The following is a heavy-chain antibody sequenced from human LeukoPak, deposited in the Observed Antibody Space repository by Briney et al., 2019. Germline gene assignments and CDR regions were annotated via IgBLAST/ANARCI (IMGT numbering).Heavy chain of an antibody. J-gene: IGHJ4*02. V-gene: IGHV4-39*02. D-gene: IGHD1-14*01. CDR1: GGSISSNSAY. Sequence: SETLSLTCTVSGGSISSNSAYWGWIRQPPGKGLEWIGSIYYSKNTYYNPSLKSRVTISADTSKNQFSLRLDSMSAADTAVYYCAREILGGFNPGAYWGQGTLVTVSS. CDR2: IYYSKNT. CDR3: AREILGGFNPGAY.